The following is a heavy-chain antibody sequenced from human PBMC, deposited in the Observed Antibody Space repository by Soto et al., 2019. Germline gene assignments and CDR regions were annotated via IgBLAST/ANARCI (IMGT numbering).Heavy chain of an antibody. CDR2: ISSSSSYI. J-gene: IGHJ3*02. Sequence: GGSLRLSCAASGFTFSSYSMNWVRQAPGKGLEWVSSISSSSSYIYYADSVKGRFTISRDNAKNSLYLQMNSLRAEDTAVYYCARDRGSGSPGAAFDIWGQGTMVTVSS. CDR1: GFTFSSYS. CDR3: ARDRGSGSPGAAFDI. D-gene: IGHD6-19*01. V-gene: IGHV3-21*01.